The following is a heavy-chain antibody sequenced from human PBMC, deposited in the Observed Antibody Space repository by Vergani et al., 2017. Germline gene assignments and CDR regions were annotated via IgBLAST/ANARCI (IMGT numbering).Heavy chain of an antibody. J-gene: IGHJ3*02. CDR1: GFTFSDYY. V-gene: IGHV3-11*01. CDR2: ISSSGSTI. CDR3: ASNLGYCSSTSCRGAFDI. Sequence: QVQLVESGGGVVQPGRSLRLSCAASGFTFSDYYMSWIRQAPGKGLEWVSYISSSGSTIYYADSVKGRFTISRDNAKNSLYLQMNSLRAEDTAVYYCASNLGYCSSTSCRGAFDIWGQGTMVTVSS. D-gene: IGHD2-2*01.